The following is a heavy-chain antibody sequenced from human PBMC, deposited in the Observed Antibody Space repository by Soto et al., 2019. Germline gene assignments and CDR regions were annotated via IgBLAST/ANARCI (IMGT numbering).Heavy chain of an antibody. CDR3: AGSLVLRFLEWIRTGWSMDV. CDR1: GGTFSSYA. V-gene: IGHV1-69*13. D-gene: IGHD3-3*01. CDR2: IIPIFGTA. Sequence: SVKVSCKASGGTFSSYAISWVRQAPGQGLEWMGGIIPIFGTANYAQKFQGRVTITADESTSTAYMELSSLRSEDTAVYYCAGSLVLRFLEWIRTGWSMDVWGQGTTVTAP. J-gene: IGHJ6*02.